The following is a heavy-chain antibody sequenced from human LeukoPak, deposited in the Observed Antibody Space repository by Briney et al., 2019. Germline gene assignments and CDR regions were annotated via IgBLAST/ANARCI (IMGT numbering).Heavy chain of an antibody. CDR2: ISGSGGST. Sequence: GGSLRLSCAASGFTFSSYAMSWVRQAPGEGLEWVSAISGSGGSTYYAGSVKGRFTISRDNAKNSLYLQMNSLRAEDTAVYYCAREGRPYDFWSGNWFDPWGQGTLVTVSS. V-gene: IGHV3-23*01. D-gene: IGHD3-3*01. CDR1: GFTFSSYA. CDR3: AREGRPYDFWSGNWFDP. J-gene: IGHJ5*02.